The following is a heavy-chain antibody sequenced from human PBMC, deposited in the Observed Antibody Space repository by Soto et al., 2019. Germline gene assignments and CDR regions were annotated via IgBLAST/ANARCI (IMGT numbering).Heavy chain of an antibody. CDR1: GYTFTGYD. V-gene: IGHV1-2*04. Sequence: QVQLVQSGAEVKKPGSSVKVSCKASGYTFTGYDMHWVRQAPGQGLEWMGWINPNSGGTNYAQTFQGWVTMTRDTSISAAYMELSRLRSDDKAVYYCARDSGGWKWYFDLWGRGTMVTVSS. D-gene: IGHD3-16*01. CDR2: INPNSGGT. CDR3: ARDSGGWKWYFDL. J-gene: IGHJ2*01.